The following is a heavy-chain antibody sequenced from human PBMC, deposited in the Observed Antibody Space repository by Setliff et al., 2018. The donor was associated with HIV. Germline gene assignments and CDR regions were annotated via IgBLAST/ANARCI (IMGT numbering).Heavy chain of an antibody. CDR1: GGSISNSRYY. CDR3: ARGLSGYCSSTSYWEYFQH. D-gene: IGHD2-2*03. J-gene: IGHJ1*01. V-gene: IGHV4-39*07. Sequence: SETLSLTCTVSGGSISNSRYYWSWIRQPPGKGLEWIGSIYYSGSTNYNPSLKSRVTISVDTSKNQFSLKLSSVTAADTAVYYCARGLSGYCSSTSYWEYFQHWGQGTLVTVSS. CDR2: IYYSGST.